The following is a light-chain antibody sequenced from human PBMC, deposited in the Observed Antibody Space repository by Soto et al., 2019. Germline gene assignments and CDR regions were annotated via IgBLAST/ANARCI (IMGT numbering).Light chain of an antibody. J-gene: IGKJ4*01. V-gene: IGKV1-5*01. CDR2: DVS. Sequence: DVQLTQSPSTLSASVGDRVTITCRASQSINNLLAWYQQKPGKAPKFLIYDVSTLESGVPSRFRGSGSGTEFTLTISRLQPEDFETYYCQQYDSYPLTFGGGTKVDIK. CDR1: QSINNL. CDR3: QQYDSYPLT.